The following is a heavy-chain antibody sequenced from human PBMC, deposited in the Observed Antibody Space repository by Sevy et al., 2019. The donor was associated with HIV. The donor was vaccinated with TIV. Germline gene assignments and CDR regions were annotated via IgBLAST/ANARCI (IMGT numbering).Heavy chain of an antibody. Sequence: GGSLRLSCAASGFTFSSYAMSWVRQAPGKGVEWVSAISGSGGSTYYAHSVKGRFTISRANSKNTLYLQMNSLRAEDTAVYYCAKPLFREPGMDVWGQGTTVTVSS. D-gene: IGHD2-21*01. V-gene: IGHV3-23*01. CDR2: ISGSGGST. CDR1: GFTFSSYA. J-gene: IGHJ6*02. CDR3: AKPLFREPGMDV.